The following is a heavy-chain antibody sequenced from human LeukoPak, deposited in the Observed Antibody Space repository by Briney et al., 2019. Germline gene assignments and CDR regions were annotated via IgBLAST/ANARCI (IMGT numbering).Heavy chain of an antibody. CDR3: ARDSIVVRGVRYYYYGMDV. V-gene: IGHV4-4*07. CDR1: GGSISTYF. J-gene: IGHJ6*02. D-gene: IGHD3-10*01. Sequence: SETLSLTCTVSGGSISTYFWSWIRQPAGKGLEWIGRIYTSGSTTYNPSLKSRVTVSVDTSKNQFSLKLTSVTAADTAVYYCARDSIVVRGVRYYYYGMDVWGQGTTVTVSS. CDR2: IYTSGST.